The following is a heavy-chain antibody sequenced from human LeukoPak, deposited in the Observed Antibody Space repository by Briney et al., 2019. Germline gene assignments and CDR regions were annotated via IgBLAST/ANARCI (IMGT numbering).Heavy chain of an antibody. CDR2: INPNSGGT. Sequence: ASVKVSCKASGYTFTGYYMYWVRQAPGQGLEWMGWINPNSGGTNYARKFQGRVTMTRDTSISTAYMELNRLRSDNTAVYYCARCFYDFWSGYPDDAFDIWGQGTMVTVSS. CDR1: GYTFTGYY. CDR3: ARCFYDFWSGYPDDAFDI. V-gene: IGHV1-2*02. J-gene: IGHJ3*02. D-gene: IGHD3-3*01.